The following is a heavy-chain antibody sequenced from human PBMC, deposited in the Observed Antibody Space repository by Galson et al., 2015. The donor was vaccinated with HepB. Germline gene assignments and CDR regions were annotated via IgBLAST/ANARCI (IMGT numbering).Heavy chain of an antibody. CDR2: ISYDGSNK. CDR1: GFTFSSYA. J-gene: IGHJ6*02. CDR3: ARDLQLWLYPPYYYYGMDV. Sequence: SLRLSCAASGFTFSSYAMHWVRQAPGKGLEWVAVISYDGSNKYYADSVKGRFTISRDNSKNTLYLQMNSLRAEDTAVYYCARDLQLWLYPPYYYYGMDVWGQGTTVTVSS. V-gene: IGHV3-30*04. D-gene: IGHD5-18*01.